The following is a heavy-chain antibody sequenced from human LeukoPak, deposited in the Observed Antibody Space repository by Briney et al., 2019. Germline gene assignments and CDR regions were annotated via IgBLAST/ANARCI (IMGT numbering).Heavy chain of an antibody. CDR1: GGSFSGYY. CDR3: ARGLSSGWFDY. J-gene: IGHJ4*02. V-gene: IGHV4-34*01. CDR2: INHSGST. Sequence: SETLSLTCAVYGGSFSGYYWSWIRQPPGKGLEWIGEINHSGSTNYNPSLKSRVTISVDTSKNQFSLKLSSVTAADTAVYYCARGLSSGWFDYWGQGTLVTVSS. D-gene: IGHD6-19*01.